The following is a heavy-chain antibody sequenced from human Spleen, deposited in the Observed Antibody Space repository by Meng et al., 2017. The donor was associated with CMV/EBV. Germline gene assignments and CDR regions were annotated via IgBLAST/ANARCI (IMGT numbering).Heavy chain of an antibody. Sequence: ASVKVSCKASGYTFTGYYMHWVRQAPGQGLEWMGWITPNNGDTNYAQKFQGRVTMTRDTSISTAYMELSRLRSDDTAVYYCLLDYPSNPTSFDYWGQGTLVTVS. CDR2: ITPNNGDT. CDR3: LLDYPSNPTSFDY. D-gene: IGHD3-10*01. J-gene: IGHJ4*02. V-gene: IGHV1-2*02. CDR1: GYTFTGYY.